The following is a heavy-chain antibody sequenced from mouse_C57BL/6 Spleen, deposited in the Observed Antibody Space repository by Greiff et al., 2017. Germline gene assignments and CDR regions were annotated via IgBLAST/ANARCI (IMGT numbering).Heavy chain of an antibody. CDR3: AREGWLRYLDY. J-gene: IGHJ2*01. D-gene: IGHD2-2*01. CDR1: GYTFTSYW. V-gene: IGHV1-64*01. Sequence: VQLQQPGAELVKPGASVKLSCKASGYTFTSYWMHWVKQRPGHGLEWIGLIHPNSGSTNYNEKFKSKATLTVDKSSSTAYMRLSSLTSEDSAVYYCAREGWLRYLDYWGQGTTLTVSS. CDR2: IHPNSGST.